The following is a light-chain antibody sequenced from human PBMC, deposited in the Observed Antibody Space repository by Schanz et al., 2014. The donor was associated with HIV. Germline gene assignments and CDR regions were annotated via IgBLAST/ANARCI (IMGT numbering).Light chain of an antibody. CDR2: EVS. CDR1: SSDVGGYDF. Sequence: QSALTQPASVSGSPGQSITISCTGTSSDVGGYDFVSWFQQYPGKAPKLMIYEVSKRPSGVSNRFSGSKSGNTASLTVSGLQAEDEADYYCSSYAGTNNLWVFGGGTKVTVL. V-gene: IGLV2-14*01. J-gene: IGLJ3*02. CDR3: SSYAGTNNLWV.